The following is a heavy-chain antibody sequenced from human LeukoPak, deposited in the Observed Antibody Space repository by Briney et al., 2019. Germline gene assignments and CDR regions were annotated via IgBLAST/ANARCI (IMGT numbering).Heavy chain of an antibody. J-gene: IGHJ5*02. V-gene: IGHV1-8*01. D-gene: IGHD4-23*01. CDR2: MNPNSGNT. Sequence: ASVKVSCKASGYTFTSYDINWVRQATGQGREWMGWMNPNSGNTGYAQKFQGRVTMTRNTSISTAYMELSSLRSEDTAVYYCARQGLRGFWFDPWGQGTLVTVSS. CDR3: ARQGLRGFWFDP. CDR1: GYTFTSYD.